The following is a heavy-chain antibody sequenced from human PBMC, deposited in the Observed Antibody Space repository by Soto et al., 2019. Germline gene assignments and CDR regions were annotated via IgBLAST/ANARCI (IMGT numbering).Heavy chain of an antibody. D-gene: IGHD1-1*01. CDR2: IYYSGST. Sequence: PSETLSLTCTVSGGSISSYYWSWIRQPPGKGLEWIGYIYYSGSTNYNPSLKSRVTISVDTSKNQFSLKLSSVTAADTAVYYCARLRGGGYNWNDELAWFDPWGQGTLVTVSS. CDR1: GGSISSYY. J-gene: IGHJ5*02. CDR3: ARLRGGGYNWNDELAWFDP. V-gene: IGHV4-59*08.